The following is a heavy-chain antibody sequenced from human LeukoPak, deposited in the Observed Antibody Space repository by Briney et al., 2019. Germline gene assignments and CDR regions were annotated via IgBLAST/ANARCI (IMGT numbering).Heavy chain of an antibody. Sequence: PGGSLRLSCAASGFTFSGYWMHWVRQAPGKGLVWVSRINSDGSTTSYADSVKGRFTISRDNAKNTLYLQMNSLRAEDTAVYYCARNPPDYGDSRGDYWGQGTLDTVSS. V-gene: IGHV3-74*01. D-gene: IGHD4-17*01. J-gene: IGHJ4*02. CDR1: GFTFSGYW. CDR3: ARNPPDYGDSRGDY. CDR2: INSDGSTT.